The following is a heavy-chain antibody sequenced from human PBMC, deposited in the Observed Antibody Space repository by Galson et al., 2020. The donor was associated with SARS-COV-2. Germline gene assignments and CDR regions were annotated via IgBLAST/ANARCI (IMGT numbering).Heavy chain of an antibody. CDR2: INHSGST. CDR1: GGSFSGHY. Sequence: SQASETLSLTCAVYGGSFSGHYWNWIRQSPGKGLQWIGEINHSGSTEYISSLKSRVTMSVDRSKNQFSLRLRSVTAADTAVYYCVRASRPPEVSVFIGGPNNFDYWSQGTLVTVSS. J-gene: IGHJ4*02. D-gene: IGHD3-16*01. V-gene: IGHV4-34*01. CDR3: VRASRPPEVSVFIGGPNNFDY.